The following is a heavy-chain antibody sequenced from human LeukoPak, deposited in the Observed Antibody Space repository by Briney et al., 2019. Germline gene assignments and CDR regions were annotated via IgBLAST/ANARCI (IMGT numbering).Heavy chain of an antibody. D-gene: IGHD4-17*01. CDR3: AKDRGDASYYYCYYGMDV. V-gene: IGHV3-53*01. CDR1: GFAVGSSY. J-gene: IGHJ6*02. Sequence: GGSLRLSCAASGFAVGSSYMNWVRQAPGKGLEWVSLIYGGGSTYYADSVKGRFTISRDNSKNTLYLQMNSLRAEDTAVYYSAKDRGDASYYYCYYGMDVWGQGTTVTVSS. CDR2: IYGGGST.